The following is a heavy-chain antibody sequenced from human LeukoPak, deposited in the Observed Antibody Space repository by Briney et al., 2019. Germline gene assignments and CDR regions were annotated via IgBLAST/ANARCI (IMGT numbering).Heavy chain of an antibody. J-gene: IGHJ6*03. CDR1: GGTFSSYA. D-gene: IGHD3-22*01. CDR2: IIPIFGTA. CDR3: ARHANYYDSSGYFNYYYYMDV. Sequence: SVKVSCKASGGTFSSYAISWVRQAPGQGLEWMGGIIPIFGTANYAQKFQGRVTITTDESTSTAYMELSSLRSEDTAVYYCARHANYYDSSGYFNYYYYMDVWGKGTTVTVSS. V-gene: IGHV1-69*05.